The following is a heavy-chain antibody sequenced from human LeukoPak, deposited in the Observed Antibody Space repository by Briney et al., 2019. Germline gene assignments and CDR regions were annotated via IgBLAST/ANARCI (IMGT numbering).Heavy chain of an antibody. J-gene: IGHJ5*02. V-gene: IGHV3-48*04. Sequence: GGSLRLTCAVSGFTITSWSMNWVRQAPGKGLEWLSYISSGGSPIYYADSVKGRFTISRDDAKNLVYLQVNSLRAEDTAVYYCTYLRTPYYKDKWVDPWGQGALVTVSS. CDR3: TYLRTPYYKDKWVDP. CDR1: GFTITSWS. CDR2: ISSGGSPI. D-gene: IGHD3/OR15-3a*01.